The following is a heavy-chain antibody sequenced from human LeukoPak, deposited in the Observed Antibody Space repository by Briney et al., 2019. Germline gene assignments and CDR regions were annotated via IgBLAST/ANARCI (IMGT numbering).Heavy chain of an antibody. J-gene: IGHJ4*02. CDR2: INHSGST. CDR3: ARGLSWATIIL. CDR1: GGSFSGYY. Sequence: SETLSLTCAVYGGSFSGYYWSWIRQPPGKGLEWIGEINHSGSTNYNPSLKSRVTISVDTSKNQFSLKLSSVTAADTAVYYCARGLSWATIILWGQGTLVTVSS. V-gene: IGHV4-34*01. D-gene: IGHD5-12*01.